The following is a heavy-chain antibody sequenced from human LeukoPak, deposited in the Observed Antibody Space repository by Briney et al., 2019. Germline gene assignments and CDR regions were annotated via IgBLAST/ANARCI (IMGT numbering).Heavy chain of an antibody. CDR1: GGSISSSSAY. J-gene: IGHJ4*02. Sequence: SETLSLTCTVSGGSISSSSAYWGWIRQPPGKGLEWIRSIYYSKNTYYNPSLKSRVTISADTSKNQFSLTLGSVSATDTAVYYCVSPRGFSYGYFDYWGQGTLVTVSS. V-gene: IGHV4-39*01. CDR3: VSPRGFSYGYFDY. CDR2: IYYSKNT. D-gene: IGHD5-18*01.